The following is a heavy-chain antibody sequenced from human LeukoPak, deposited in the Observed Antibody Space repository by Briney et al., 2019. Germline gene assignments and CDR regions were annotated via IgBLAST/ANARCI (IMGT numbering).Heavy chain of an antibody. J-gene: IGHJ4*02. CDR2: ISGSGGST. CDR1: GFTFSSYA. V-gene: IGHV3-23*01. Sequence: QTGGSLRLSCAASGFTFSSYAMSWVRQAPGKGLEWVSAISGSGGSTYYADSVKGRFTISRDNAKNSLYLQMNSLRAEDTAVYYCARASGWYLNWGQGTLVTVSS. CDR3: ARASGWYLN. D-gene: IGHD6-19*01.